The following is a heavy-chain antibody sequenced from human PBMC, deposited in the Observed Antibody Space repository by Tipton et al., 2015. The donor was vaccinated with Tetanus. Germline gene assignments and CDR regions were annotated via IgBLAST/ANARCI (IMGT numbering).Heavy chain of an antibody. J-gene: IGHJ4*02. D-gene: IGHD2-2*01. CDR1: GGSISSSYYY. Sequence: TLSLTCTVSGGSISSSYYYWGWIRQPPGKGLEWIGSLDYSGNTYYNSSLMSRVTISVDTSKSQFSLKLSSVTAADTAIYYCAREVPAAGHFDSWGQGTLVIVSS. V-gene: IGHV4-39*07. CDR2: LDYSGNT. CDR3: AREVPAAGHFDS.